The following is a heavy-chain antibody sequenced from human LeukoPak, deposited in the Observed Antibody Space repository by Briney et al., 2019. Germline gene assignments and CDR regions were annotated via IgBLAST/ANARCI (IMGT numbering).Heavy chain of an antibody. CDR3: ARAPYYYDSSAGGNAFDI. CDR2: ISSSSSYI. V-gene: IGHV3-21*01. CDR1: GFTFSSYS. J-gene: IGHJ3*02. Sequence: GGSLRLSCAASGFTFSSYSMNWIRQAPGKGLEWVSSISSSSSYIYYADSVKGRFTISRDNAKNSLYLQMNSLRAEDTAVYYCARAPYYYDSSAGGNAFDIWGQGTMVTVSS. D-gene: IGHD3-22*01.